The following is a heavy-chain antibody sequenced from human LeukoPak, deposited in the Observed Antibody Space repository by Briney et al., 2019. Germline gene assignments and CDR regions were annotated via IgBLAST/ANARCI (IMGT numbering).Heavy chain of an antibody. J-gene: IGHJ6*04. D-gene: IGHD3-10*01. CDR2: INHSGST. V-gene: IGHV4-34*01. CDR1: GGSFSGYY. Sequence: SETLSLTCAVYGGSFSGYYWSWIRQPPGKGLEWIGEINHSGSTNYNPSLKSRVTMSVDTSKNQFSLKLSSVTAADTAVYYCARLPAPYGSGPPPLYYGMDVWGKGTTVTVSS. CDR3: ARLPAPYGSGPPPLYYGMDV.